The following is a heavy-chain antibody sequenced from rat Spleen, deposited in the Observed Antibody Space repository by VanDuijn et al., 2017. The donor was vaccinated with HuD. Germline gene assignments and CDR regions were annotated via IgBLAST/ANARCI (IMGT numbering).Heavy chain of an antibody. J-gene: IGHJ1*01. V-gene: IGHV5-25*01. CDR1: GFTFSDYY. D-gene: IGHD1-12*03. CDR2: ISTGGGNT. CDR3: ARHAGMVHWYFDF. Sequence: EVQLVESDGGLVQPGRSLKLSCAASGFTFSDYYMAWVRQAPTKGLEWVASISTGGGNTYYRDSVKGRFTISRNNAKSTLYLQMDSLRSEDTATYYCARHAGMVHWYFDFWGPGTMVTVSS.